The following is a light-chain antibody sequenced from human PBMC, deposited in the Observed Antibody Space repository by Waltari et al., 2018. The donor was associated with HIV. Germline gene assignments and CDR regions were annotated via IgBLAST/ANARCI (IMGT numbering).Light chain of an antibody. V-gene: IGLV1-51*01. J-gene: IGLJ3*02. CDR2: DNN. Sequence: QSVLTQPPSVSAAPGQKVTIPCSGSPSNIGNDSVSWYQHVPGAAPRLLIYDNNKRPSGIPDRFSGSMSGTSATLGITGLQTGDEAHYYCGTWDRSLSAAVFGGGTKLTVL. CDR1: PSNIGNDS. CDR3: GTWDRSLSAAV.